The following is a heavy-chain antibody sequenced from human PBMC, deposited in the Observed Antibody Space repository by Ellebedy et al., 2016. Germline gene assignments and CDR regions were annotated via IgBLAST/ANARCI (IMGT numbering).Heavy chain of an antibody. CDR1: GFTFSSYA. V-gene: IGHV3-23*01. D-gene: IGHD5-18*01. CDR3: AKVDTAMVKGSYFDY. CDR2: ISGSGGST. Sequence: GGSLRLSCAASGFTFSSYAMSWVRQAPGKGLEWVSAISGSGGSTYYADSVKGRFTITRDNSKNTLYLQMNSLRAEDTAVYYCAKVDTAMVKGSYFDYWGQGTLVTVSS. J-gene: IGHJ4*02.